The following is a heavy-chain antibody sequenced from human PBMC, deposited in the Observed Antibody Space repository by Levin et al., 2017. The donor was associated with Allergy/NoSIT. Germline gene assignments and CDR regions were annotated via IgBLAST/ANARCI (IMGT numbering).Heavy chain of an antibody. J-gene: IGHJ6*02. Sequence: GGSLRLSCAASGFTFDDYAMHWVRQAPGKGLEWVSGISWNSGSIGYADSVKGRFTISRDNAKNFLYLQMNSLRAEDTALYYCAKVESSGWYPNDYGMDVWGQGTTVTVSS. CDR2: ISWNSGSI. D-gene: IGHD6-19*01. CDR3: AKVESSGWYPNDYGMDV. V-gene: IGHV3-9*01. CDR1: GFTFDDYA.